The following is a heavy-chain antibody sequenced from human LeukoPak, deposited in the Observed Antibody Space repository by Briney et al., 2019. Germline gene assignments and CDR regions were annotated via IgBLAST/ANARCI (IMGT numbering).Heavy chain of an antibody. Sequence: SETLSLTCTVSGGSISSYYWSWIRQPPGKGLEWIGYIYYSGSTNYNPSLKSRVTISVDTSKNQFSLKLSSVTAADTAAYYCARGIGPVYYYYMDVWGKGTTVTISS. CDR3: ARGIGPVYYYYMDV. J-gene: IGHJ6*03. CDR1: GGSISSYY. V-gene: IGHV4-59*01. CDR2: IYYSGST. D-gene: IGHD3-10*01.